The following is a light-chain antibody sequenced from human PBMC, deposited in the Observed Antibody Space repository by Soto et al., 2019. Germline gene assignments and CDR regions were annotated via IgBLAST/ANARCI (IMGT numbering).Light chain of an antibody. V-gene: IGKV1-27*01. CDR2: AAS. J-gene: IGKJ4*01. CDR1: QGIRTY. Sequence: DVPMTQSPSSLSASIGDRVTITCRASQGIRTYLAWYQQKPGKVPKLLIYAASRLQSGVPSRFSGSGSGTDFTLTISSLQPEDVATYYCQKYNGAPLTFGGGTKVEIK. CDR3: QKYNGAPLT.